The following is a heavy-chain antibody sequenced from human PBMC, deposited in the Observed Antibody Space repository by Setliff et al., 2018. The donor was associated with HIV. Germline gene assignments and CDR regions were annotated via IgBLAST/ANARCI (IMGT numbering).Heavy chain of an antibody. CDR2: INAANGDT. CDR1: GYSFTKYG. Sequence: ASVKVSCKASGYSFTKYGIQWVRQAPGQRLEWMGLINAANGDTKYSQKFRARLTFTRDTSASTVYMELNSLRAEDTALYYCVKMALAGTYLDYWGQGTLVTVSS. V-gene: IGHV1-3*01. D-gene: IGHD6-19*01. CDR3: VKMALAGTYLDY. J-gene: IGHJ4*02.